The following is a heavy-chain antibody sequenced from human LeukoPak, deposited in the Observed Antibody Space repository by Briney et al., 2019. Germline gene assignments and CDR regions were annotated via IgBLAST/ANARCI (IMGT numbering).Heavy chain of an antibody. D-gene: IGHD6-13*01. V-gene: IGHV4-34*01. CDR2: INHSGST. CDR3: ARSEGGSSWYVSSRTRTKSGFDY. J-gene: IGHJ4*02. CDR1: GGSFSGYY. Sequence: SETLSLTCAVYGGSFSGYYWSWIRQPPGKGLEWIGEINHSGSTNYNPSLKSRVTISVDTSKSQFSLKLSSVTAADTAVYYCARSEGGSSWYVSSRTRTKSGFDYWGQGTLVTVSS.